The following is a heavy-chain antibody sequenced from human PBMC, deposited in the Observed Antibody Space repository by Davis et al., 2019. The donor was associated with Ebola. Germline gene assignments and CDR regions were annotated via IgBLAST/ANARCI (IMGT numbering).Heavy chain of an antibody. Sequence: SVKVSCKASGGTFSSYAISWVRQAPGQGLEWMGGIIPIFGTANYAQKFQGRVTITADESTSTAYMELSSLRSEDTAVYYCASESIAARPDYYYGMDVWGQGTTVTVSS. CDR3: ASESIAARPDYYYGMDV. D-gene: IGHD6-6*01. CDR2: IIPIFGTA. CDR1: GGTFSSYA. J-gene: IGHJ6*02. V-gene: IGHV1-69*13.